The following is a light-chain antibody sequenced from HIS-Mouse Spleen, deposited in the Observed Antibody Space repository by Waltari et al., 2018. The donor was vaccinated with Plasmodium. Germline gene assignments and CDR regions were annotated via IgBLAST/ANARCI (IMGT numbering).Light chain of an antibody. V-gene: IGKV3-15*01. J-gene: IGKJ3*01. CDR3: QQYNNWSFT. CDR1: QSVSSN. Sequence: EIVMTQSPATLSVSPGERATLYCRASQSVSSNLAWYQQKPGQAPRLLIYGASTRATGIPARVSGSGSGTEFTLTISSLQSEDFAVYYCQQYNNWSFTFGPGTKVDIK. CDR2: GAS.